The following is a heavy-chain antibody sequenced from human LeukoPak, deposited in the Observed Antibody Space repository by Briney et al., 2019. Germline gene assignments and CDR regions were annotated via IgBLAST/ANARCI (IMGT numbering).Heavy chain of an antibody. V-gene: IGHV4-4*07. CDR1: SGSISSYY. J-gene: IGHJ5*02. CDR2: IYTSGST. CDR3: ARDPTYYYDSSGYVRDWFDP. D-gene: IGHD3-22*01. Sequence: ASETLSLTCTVSSGSISSYYWSWIRQPAGKGLEWIGRIYTSGSTNYNPSLKSRVTMSVDTSKNQFSLKLSSVTAADTAVYYCARDPTYYYDSSGYVRDWFDPWGQGTLVTVSS.